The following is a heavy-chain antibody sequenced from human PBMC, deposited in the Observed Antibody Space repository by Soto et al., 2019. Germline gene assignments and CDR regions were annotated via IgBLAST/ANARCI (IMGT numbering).Heavy chain of an antibody. CDR2: ISGSGGSI. CDR3: VKGYWKGDV. D-gene: IGHD1-1*01. CDR1: GFTFSTYA. V-gene: IGHV3-23*01. Sequence: EVQLLESGGGLVQPGGSLRLSCAASGFTFSTYAMNWVRQAPGNGLEWVSAISGSGGSIHYADSVKGRFTISRDNSKNTLYLQMNSLIDEDTALYHCVKGYWKGDVWGQGTTVTVSS. J-gene: IGHJ6*02.